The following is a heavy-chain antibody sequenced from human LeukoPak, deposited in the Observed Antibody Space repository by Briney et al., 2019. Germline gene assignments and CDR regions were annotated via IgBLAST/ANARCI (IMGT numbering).Heavy chain of an antibody. J-gene: IGHJ4*02. CDR3: ARSYGDYDPITFDY. V-gene: IGHV4-59*01. Sequence: PSETLSLTCTVSGGSISSYYWSWIRQPPGKGLEWIGYIYYSGSTNYNPSLKSRVTISVDTSKNQFSLKLSSVTAADTAVYYCARSYGDYDPITFDYWGQGTLVTVSS. CDR2: IYYSGST. D-gene: IGHD4-17*01. CDR1: GGSISSYY.